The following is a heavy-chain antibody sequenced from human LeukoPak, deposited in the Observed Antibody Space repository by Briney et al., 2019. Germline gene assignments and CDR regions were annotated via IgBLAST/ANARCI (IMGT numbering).Heavy chain of an antibody. D-gene: IGHD6-6*01. CDR2: ISNTGSTI. CDR3: ARGPYTSSNYFDY. J-gene: IGHJ4*02. Sequence: GGSLRLSCATSGFTFSSYSMNWVRQAPGKGLEWVSYISNTGSTIYYADSVRGRFTISRDNAKNSLYLQMNSLRAEDTAVYYCARGPYTSSNYFDYWGQGTLVTVSS. V-gene: IGHV3-48*01. CDR1: GFTFSSYS.